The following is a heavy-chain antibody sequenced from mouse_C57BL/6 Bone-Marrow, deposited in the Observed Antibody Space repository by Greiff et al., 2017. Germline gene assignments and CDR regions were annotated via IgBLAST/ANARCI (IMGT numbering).Heavy chain of an antibody. CDR1: GYTFTSYG. CDR3: AGRRDGS. V-gene: IGHV1-58*01. Sequence: VQLQQPGAELVRPGSSVKMSCKTSGYTFTSYGINWVKQRPGQGLEWIGYIYTGDGYTEYNEKFKGKATLTSDTSYSTAYMQLSSLTSEDSAIYFSAGRRDGSWGQGTLVTVSA. CDR2: IYTGDGYT. J-gene: IGHJ3*02.